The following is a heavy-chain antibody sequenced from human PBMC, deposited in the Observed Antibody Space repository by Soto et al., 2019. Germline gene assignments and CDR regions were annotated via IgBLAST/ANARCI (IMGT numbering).Heavy chain of an antibody. J-gene: IGHJ4*02. CDR2: IYYRGTT. CDR1: GDSISSAGHY. D-gene: IGHD2-2*02. Sequence: QVQLQESGPGLVKPSQTLSLTCTVSGDSISSAGHYWSWIRQHPGKGLEWIGYIYYRGTTYNTPSHRSRIIISVDTHKTQFSLKLSSVTAADTAMCYCARYTEAYFDYWGQGILVTVSS. CDR3: ARYTEAYFDY. V-gene: IGHV4-31*03.